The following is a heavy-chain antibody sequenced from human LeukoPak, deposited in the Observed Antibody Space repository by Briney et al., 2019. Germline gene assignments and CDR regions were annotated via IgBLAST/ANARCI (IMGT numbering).Heavy chain of an antibody. Sequence: GGSLRLSCAASGFTFSSFDMHWVRQPTGQGLEWVSTIGTASDTYYPGSVEDRFTLSRDNAKNSLYLQMNSLTAGDTAVYYCARGPPRRKYYYMDVWGKGTTVTVSS. CDR3: ARGPPRRKYYYMDV. D-gene: IGHD5-24*01. J-gene: IGHJ6*03. CDR1: GFTFSSFD. CDR2: IGTASDT. V-gene: IGHV3-13*01.